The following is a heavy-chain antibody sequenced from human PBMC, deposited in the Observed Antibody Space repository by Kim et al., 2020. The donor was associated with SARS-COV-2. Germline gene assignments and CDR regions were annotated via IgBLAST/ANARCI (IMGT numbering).Heavy chain of an antibody. CDR1: GFSFSTYG. V-gene: IGHV3-33*03. Sequence: GGSLRLSCAASGFSFSTYGMHWVRQAPGKGLEWVALIWNDGSNKYYADSVKGRFTISRDNSKNTLYLQMNNMRAEDTAVYYCATEYSSSSAFDYCGEGTLVTVSS. CDR2: IWNDGSNK. D-gene: IGHD6-6*01. CDR3: ATEYSSSSAFDY. J-gene: IGHJ4*02.